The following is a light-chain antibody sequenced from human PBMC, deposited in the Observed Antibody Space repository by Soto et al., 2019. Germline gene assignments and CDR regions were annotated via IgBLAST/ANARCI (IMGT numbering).Light chain of an antibody. CDR1: QRISSTF. CDR2: GAS. Sequence: EIVLTQSPGTLSLSPGERASLSCRASQRISSTFLAWYQQKPGQAPRLLIYGASSTSTGIPDRFSGSGSGTDFTLTSSRLEAEDFALYYCQQCGGSPTFGQGTKVEVK. CDR3: QQCGGSPT. J-gene: IGKJ1*01. V-gene: IGKV3-20*01.